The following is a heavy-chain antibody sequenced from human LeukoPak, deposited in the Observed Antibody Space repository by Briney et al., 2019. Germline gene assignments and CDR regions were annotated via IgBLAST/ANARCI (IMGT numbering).Heavy chain of an antibody. CDR3: ARLGKTIKGIRYFDWLLGDYYYYYYMDV. D-gene: IGHD3-9*01. Sequence: PSETLSLTCTVSGGSISSYYWSWIRQPAGKGLEWIGRIYTSGSTNYNPSLKSRVTMSVDTSKNQFSLKLSSVTAADTAVYYCARLGKTIKGIRYFDWLLGDYYYYYYMDVWGKGTTVTISS. CDR1: GGSISSYY. J-gene: IGHJ6*03. CDR2: IYTSGST. V-gene: IGHV4-4*07.